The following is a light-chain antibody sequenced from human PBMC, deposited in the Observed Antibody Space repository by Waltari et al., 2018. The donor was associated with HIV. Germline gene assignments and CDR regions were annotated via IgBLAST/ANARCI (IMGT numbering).Light chain of an antibody. Sequence: QPVLTQPPSASASLGASVTLTCTLSSDYDNSKVDWYQHRPGEGPRFVMRVGTGGIVGSKGAVIPDRFSVLGSGPNRYLTIENIQEEDESDYHCGADHGSGHNLVVVFGGGTKLSVL. CDR1: SDYDNSK. CDR2: VGTGGIVG. CDR3: GADHGSGHNLVVV. V-gene: IGLV9-49*01. J-gene: IGLJ2*01.